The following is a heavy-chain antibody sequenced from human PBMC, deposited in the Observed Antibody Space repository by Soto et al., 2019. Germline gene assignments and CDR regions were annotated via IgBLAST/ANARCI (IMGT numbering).Heavy chain of an antibody. Sequence: GASVKVSCKASGYTFTGYYMHWVRQAPGQGLEWMGWINPNSGGTNYAQKFQGWVTMTRDTSISTAYMELRRLRSDDTAVYYCARDSSGNVLRYFDWTVTLYFDSWGQGNVLTVSS. V-gene: IGHV1-2*04. J-gene: IGHJ4*02. CDR1: GYTFTGYY. CDR3: ARDSSGNVLRYFDWTVTLYFDS. CDR2: INPNSGGT. D-gene: IGHD3-9*01.